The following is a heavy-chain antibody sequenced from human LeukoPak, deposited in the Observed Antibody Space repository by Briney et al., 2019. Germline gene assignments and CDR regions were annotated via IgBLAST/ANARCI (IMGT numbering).Heavy chain of an antibody. CDR2: IFHSGST. V-gene: IGHV4-30-2*01. CDR1: GGSISSGDYS. D-gene: IGHD5-12*01. J-gene: IGHJ6*02. CDR3: ARVDSVATTGTFHYYYGMDV. Sequence: SETLSLTCAVSGGSISSGDYSWSWIRQPPGKGLEWIGYIFHSGSTYYNPSLKSRVTISVDGSKNQFSLKLSSVTAADTAVYYCARVDSVATTGTFHYYYGMDVWGQGNTVTVSS.